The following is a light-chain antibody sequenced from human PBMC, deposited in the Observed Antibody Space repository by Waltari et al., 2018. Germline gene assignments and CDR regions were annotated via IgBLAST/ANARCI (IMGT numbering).Light chain of an antibody. V-gene: IGKV1-27*01. CDR1: QAISSY. J-gene: IGKJ4*01. Sequence: DIQMTQSPSSLSASVGDSVPITCRASQAISSYLAWYQQKPGKVPKLLIYAASTLQAGVPSRFSGSGSGTDFTLTISSLQPEDVATYYCQKYNSAPPLTFGGGTKVEIK. CDR3: QKYNSAPPLT. CDR2: AAS.